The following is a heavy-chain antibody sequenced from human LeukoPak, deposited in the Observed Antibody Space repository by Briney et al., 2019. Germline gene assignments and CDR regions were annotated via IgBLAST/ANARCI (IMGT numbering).Heavy chain of an antibody. D-gene: IGHD3-3*01. Sequence: ASVKVSCKVSGYTLTELSMHWVRQAPGKGLEWMGGFDPEDGETIYAQKFQGRVTMTEDTSTDTAYMELSSLRSEDTAVYYCARGGDHYDFWSGYFNPIDYWGQGTLVTVSS. CDR3: ARGGDHYDFWSGYFNPIDY. CDR1: GYTLTELS. CDR2: FDPEDGET. J-gene: IGHJ4*02. V-gene: IGHV1-24*01.